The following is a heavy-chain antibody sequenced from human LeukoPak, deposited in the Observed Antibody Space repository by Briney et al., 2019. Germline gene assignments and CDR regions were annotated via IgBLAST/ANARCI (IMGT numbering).Heavy chain of an antibody. J-gene: IGHJ5*02. CDR1: GFTFSNYW. D-gene: IGHD5-24*01. CDR2: IKQDGSEK. CDR3: ARASDPWLQLT. V-gene: IGHV3-7*05. Sequence: GGSLRLPCAASGFTFSNYWMIWVRQAPGKGLEWVGNIKQDGSEKRYADSVRGRFTISRDNAQTSLYLQMNSLRAEDTAVYYCARASDPWLQLTWGQGTLVAVSS.